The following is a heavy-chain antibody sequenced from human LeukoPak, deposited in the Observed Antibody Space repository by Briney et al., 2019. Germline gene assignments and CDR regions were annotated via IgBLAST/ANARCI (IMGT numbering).Heavy chain of an antibody. CDR1: VFTLRSYW. CDR3: AGGIAAAFV. J-gene: IGHJ4*02. D-gene: IGHD6-13*01. Sequence: PGGSLRLSCAASVFTLRSYWMSWVPQAPGQGLEWVGDIKQAGSEKYYVDSVTGRFIISRDNAKNSVFLQMNSLRAEDTAVCYCAGGIAAAFVWGEGTLVTVSS. CDR2: IKQAGSEK. V-gene: IGHV3-7*01.